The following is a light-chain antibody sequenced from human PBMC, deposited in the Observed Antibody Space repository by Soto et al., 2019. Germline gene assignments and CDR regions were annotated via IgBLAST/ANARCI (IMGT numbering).Light chain of an antibody. V-gene: IGLV4-69*01. CDR1: SAHSLYD. CDR2: VNSDGSH. CDR3: QTWATGIRV. J-gene: IGLJ2*01. Sequence: QPVLTQSPSASASLGASVKLTCTLSSAHSLYDIAWHQQQPEKGPRYLMRVNSDGSHNKGDGVPDRFSGSSSGAERYLTISRLQSEDEADYYCQTWATGIRVFGGGTKLTVL.